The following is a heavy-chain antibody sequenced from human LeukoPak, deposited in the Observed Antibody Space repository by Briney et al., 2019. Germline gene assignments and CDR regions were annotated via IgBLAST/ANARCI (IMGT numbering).Heavy chain of an antibody. J-gene: IGHJ4*02. Sequence: SQTLSLTCAISGDSVSSNSAAWNWIRQSPSRGLEWLGRTCYRSKWYNDYAVSVKSRITINPDTSKNQFSLQLNSVTPEDTAVYYCARVSRYSGYEPHFDYWGQGTLVTVSS. CDR2: TCYRSKWYN. V-gene: IGHV6-1*01. CDR1: GDSVSSNSAA. D-gene: IGHD5-12*01. CDR3: ARVSRYSGYEPHFDY.